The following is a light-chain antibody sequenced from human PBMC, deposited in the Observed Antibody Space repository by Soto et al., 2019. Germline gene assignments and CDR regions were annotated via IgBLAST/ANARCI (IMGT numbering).Light chain of an antibody. Sequence: QSVLTQPASVSGAPGQTVSISCTGTTSNLGAGYDVHWYRHLPGTAPTLLISDNTNRPSGVPDRFSGSKSGTSASLAISGLQSGDEADYYCQSYDNSLRAYVFGPGTKVTVL. V-gene: IGLV1-40*01. CDR1: TSNLGAGYD. J-gene: IGLJ1*01. CDR2: DNT. CDR3: QSYDNSLRAYV.